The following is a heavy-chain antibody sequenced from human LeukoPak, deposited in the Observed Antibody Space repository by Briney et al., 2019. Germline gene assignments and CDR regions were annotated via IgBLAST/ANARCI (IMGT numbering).Heavy chain of an antibody. V-gene: IGHV3-7*01. CDR3: ARDKYCSDGNCDGGSKFDY. Sequence: GGSLRLSCAASGFTFSTYWMSWVRQAPGKGLEWVANIQQDGNEKYYVDSVKGRFTISRDNAKSSVYLQMNSLRAEDTGVYYCARDKYCSDGNCDGGSKFDYWGQGTLVTVSS. CDR1: GFTFSTYW. CDR2: IQQDGNEK. J-gene: IGHJ4*02. D-gene: IGHD2-15*01.